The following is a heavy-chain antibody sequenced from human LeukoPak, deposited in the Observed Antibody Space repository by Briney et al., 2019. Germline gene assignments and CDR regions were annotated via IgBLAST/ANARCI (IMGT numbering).Heavy chain of an antibody. Sequence: PSETLSLTCTVSGGSVNNGGYYWSWIRQHPGRGLEWIGYIYYSGSSYYNPSLRSRVTISVDTSKNHFSLKLSSVTAADTAVYYCARNRDGYNSFDYWGQGTLVTVSS. CDR1: GGSVNNGGYY. CDR2: IYYSGSS. V-gene: IGHV4-31*03. D-gene: IGHD5-24*01. J-gene: IGHJ4*02. CDR3: ARNRDGYNSFDY.